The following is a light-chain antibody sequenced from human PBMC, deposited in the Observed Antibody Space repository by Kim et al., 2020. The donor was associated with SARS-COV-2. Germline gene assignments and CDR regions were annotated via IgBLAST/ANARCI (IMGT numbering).Light chain of an antibody. CDR2: GTS. CDR1: RSIRSD. Sequence: VSPGARATLSCRASRSIRSDLAWYQQRPGQTPRLLIYGTSTRATDIPARFSGSGSGTEFTLTISSLQSEDSAIYYCQQYNNWPLTFGGGTKVDIK. V-gene: IGKV3-15*01. J-gene: IGKJ4*01. CDR3: QQYNNWPLT.